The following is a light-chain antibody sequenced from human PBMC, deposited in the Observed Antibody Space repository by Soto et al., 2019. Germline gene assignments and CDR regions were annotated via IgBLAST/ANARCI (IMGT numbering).Light chain of an antibody. CDR3: AAWDDSLNGVV. Sequence: QSVLTQPPSASGTPGQRVTISCSGSSSNIASNNVNWYQQLPGAAPKLLIYGNNQWPSGVPDLFSGSKSGTSASLAISGLQSEDEADYYCAAWDDSLNGVVFGGGTKLTVL. CDR1: SSNIASNN. J-gene: IGLJ2*01. V-gene: IGLV1-44*01. CDR2: GNN.